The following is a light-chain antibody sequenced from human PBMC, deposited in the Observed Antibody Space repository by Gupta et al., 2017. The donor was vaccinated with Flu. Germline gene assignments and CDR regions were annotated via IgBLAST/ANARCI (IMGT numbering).Light chain of an antibody. CDR1: SGSIATNY. Sequence: NFMLTQPHSVSESPGKTVTISCTRSSGSIATNYVQWYQQRQGSSPTTVIYEDNQRLSGVPDRFSGSIDSSSNSASLTISGLKTEDEADYYRQSYDSINGDVIFGGGTKLTVL. CDR3: QSYDSINGDVI. V-gene: IGLV6-57*01. J-gene: IGLJ2*01. CDR2: EDN.